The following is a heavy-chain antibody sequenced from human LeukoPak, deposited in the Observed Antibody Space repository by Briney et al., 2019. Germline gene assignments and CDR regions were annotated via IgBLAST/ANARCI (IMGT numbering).Heavy chain of an antibody. Sequence: PGASVKVSCKASGYTFTSYDINWVRQATGQGPEWMGWMNPSSGNTGYAQRFQGRVTMTRDTSINTAYLELSSLRSEDTAVYYCASHTYYYSSGSFAYWGQGTLVTVSS. D-gene: IGHD3-10*01. J-gene: IGHJ4*02. CDR2: MNPSSGNT. CDR1: GYTFTSYD. CDR3: ASHTYYYSSGSFAY. V-gene: IGHV1-8*01.